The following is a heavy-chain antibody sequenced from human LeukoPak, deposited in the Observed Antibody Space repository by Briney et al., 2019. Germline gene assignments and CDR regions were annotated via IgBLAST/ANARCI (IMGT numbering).Heavy chain of an antibody. J-gene: IGHJ4*02. D-gene: IGHD1-26*01. CDR1: GGSIIDSNYY. CDR2: IYYSGST. Sequence: SETLSLTCTVSGGSIIDSNYYWGWVRQPPGEGLEWIAMIYYSGSTYYNPSLKTRVTISVDTSKNQFSINLSSVTAADTAVYYCATLRTLGAPRPLDNWGQGTLVTVSS. CDR3: ATLRTLGAPRPLDN. V-gene: IGHV4-39*01.